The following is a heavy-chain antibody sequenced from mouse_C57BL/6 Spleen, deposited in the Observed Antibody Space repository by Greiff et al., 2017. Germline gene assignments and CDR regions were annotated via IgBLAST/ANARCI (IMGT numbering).Heavy chain of an antibody. Sequence: QVQLQQSGAELVRPGASVTLSCKASGYTFTDYEMHWVKQTPVHGLEWIGAIDPETGGTAYNQKFKGKAILTADKSSSTAYMELRSLTSEDSAVYYCTRLIIHAFAYWGQGTLVTVSA. CDR3: TRLIIHAFAY. V-gene: IGHV1-15*01. CDR1: GYTFTDYE. J-gene: IGHJ3*01. CDR2: IDPETGGT.